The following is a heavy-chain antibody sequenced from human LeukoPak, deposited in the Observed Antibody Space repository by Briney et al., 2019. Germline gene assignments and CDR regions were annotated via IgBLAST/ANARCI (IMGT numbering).Heavy chain of an antibody. Sequence: GASVKVSCKASGYTFTVYYMHWVRQAPGQGLGWMGWINPNSGGTNYAQKFQGRVTMTRDTSISTAYMELSRLRSDDTAVYYCARTPYSSSWYYFDYWGQGTLVTVSS. D-gene: IGHD6-13*01. CDR1: GYTFTVYY. V-gene: IGHV1-2*02. CDR3: ARTPYSSSWYYFDY. CDR2: INPNSGGT. J-gene: IGHJ4*02.